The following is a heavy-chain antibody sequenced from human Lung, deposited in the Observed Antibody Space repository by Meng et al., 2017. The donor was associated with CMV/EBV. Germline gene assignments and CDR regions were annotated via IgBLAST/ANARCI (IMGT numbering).Heavy chain of an antibody. V-gene: IGHV4-4*02. CDR2: IYHSGST. CDR3: ARADKVRFDY. J-gene: IGHJ4*02. CDR1: GGSMSSTNW. Sequence: QVRLQASGPGLVKPSGTLSLTCAVSGGSMSSTNWWSWVRQPPGKGLEWIGEIYHSGSTNYNPSLKRRVSISVDKSKNQFSLKLSSVTAADTAVYYCARADKVRFDYWGQGTLVTVSS.